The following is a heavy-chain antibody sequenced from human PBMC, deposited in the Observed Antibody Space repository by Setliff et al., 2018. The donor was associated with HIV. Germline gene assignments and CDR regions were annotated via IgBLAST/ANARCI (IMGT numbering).Heavy chain of an antibody. Sequence: SETLSLTCTVSGGSISNYYWAWIRQPAGKGLEWIGRIYSSGSTDYNPSLKSRVTISVDTSKNLFSLKLTSVTAADTAVYYCARSRDGYNWAWFDPWGQGTLVTVSS. CDR1: GGSISNYY. CDR2: IYSSGST. V-gene: IGHV4-4*07. CDR3: ARSRDGYNWAWFDP. D-gene: IGHD5-12*01. J-gene: IGHJ5*02.